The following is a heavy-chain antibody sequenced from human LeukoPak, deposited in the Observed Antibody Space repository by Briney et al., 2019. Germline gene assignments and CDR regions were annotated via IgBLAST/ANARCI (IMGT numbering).Heavy chain of an antibody. CDR2: ISSSGNNA. CDR1: GFNFRDAA. D-gene: IGHD3-16*02. CDR3: AKEIELST. V-gene: IGHV3-23*01. Sequence: GGSLRLSCVVSGFNFRDAAMTWVRQAPGKGLEWVALISSSGNNAYNGDSVKGRLTIYRHNSDNTLPLHMNSLRVEDTAIYYCAKEIELSTWGVGTMVTLSA. J-gene: IGHJ3*01.